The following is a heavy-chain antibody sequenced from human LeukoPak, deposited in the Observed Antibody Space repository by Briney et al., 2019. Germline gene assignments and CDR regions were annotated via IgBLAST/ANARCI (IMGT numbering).Heavy chain of an antibody. J-gene: IGHJ4*02. CDR3: ARETRYYYDSSGYYGGFDY. CDR1: GGSISSYY. D-gene: IGHD3-22*01. V-gene: IGHV4-59*12. CDR2: IYYSGST. Sequence: KASETLSLTCTVSGGSISSYYWSWIRQPPGKGLEWIGYIYYSGSTNYNPSLKSRVTISVDTSKDQFSLKLSSVTAADTAVYYCARETRYYYDSSGYYGGFDYWGQGTLVTVSS.